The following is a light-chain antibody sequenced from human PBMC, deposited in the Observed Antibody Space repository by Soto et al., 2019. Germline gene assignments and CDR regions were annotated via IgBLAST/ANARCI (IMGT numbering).Light chain of an antibody. Sequence: EIVLTQSPGTLSLSPGERVTLSCRASQSISSSHLAWYQQRPGQAPRLLIYDASNRATGISDRFTGSGSGTDFTLTITRLEPEDFAVYYCQQYHSSPRTFGQGKKVEIK. V-gene: IGKV3-20*01. CDR3: QQYHSSPRT. CDR2: DAS. J-gene: IGKJ1*01. CDR1: QSISSSH.